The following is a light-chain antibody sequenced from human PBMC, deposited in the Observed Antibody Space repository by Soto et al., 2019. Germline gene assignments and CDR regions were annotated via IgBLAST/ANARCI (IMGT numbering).Light chain of an antibody. CDR1: SSDIGGYNY. J-gene: IGLJ2*01. V-gene: IGLV2-14*01. Sequence: QSALTQPASVSGSPGQSITISCTGTSSDIGGYNYVSWYQQHPGKAPKVMIYEVTYRPSGVSNRFSASKSGNTASLTISGLQAEDEADYYCSSYRSGSTLVVFGGGTKVTVL. CDR2: EVT. CDR3: SSYRSGSTLVV.